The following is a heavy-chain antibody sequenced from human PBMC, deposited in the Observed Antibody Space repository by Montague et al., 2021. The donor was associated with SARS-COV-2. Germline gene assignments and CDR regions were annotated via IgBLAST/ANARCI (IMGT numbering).Heavy chain of an antibody. Sequence: SETLSLTCAVHGTSFSGYYWNWIRQPPGKGLEWIGEINHGGSTKYSPSLKSRLTISADTSKNQFPLKQTSVAAADTAVYYCARLRDGVVPSPILGVGPYYSYYYMDVWGRGTTVTVSS. CDR3: ARLRDGVVPSPILGVGPYYSYYYMDV. J-gene: IGHJ6*03. CDR1: GTSFSGYY. CDR2: INHGGST. V-gene: IGHV4-34*01. D-gene: IGHD3-10*01.